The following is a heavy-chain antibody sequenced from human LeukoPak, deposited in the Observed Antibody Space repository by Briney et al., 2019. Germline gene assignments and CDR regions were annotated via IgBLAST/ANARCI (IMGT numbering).Heavy chain of an antibody. V-gene: IGHV3-30-3*01. CDR3: ARALSAEVAAALEY. CDR1: AFTFSSHA. CDR2: ISYDGSNK. D-gene: IGHD6-13*01. Sequence: PGRSLRLSCAAPAFTFSSHAMQLGPPAPRKGAGWGAVISYDGSNKYYADSVKGRFTISRDNSKNTLYLQMNSLRAEDTAVYYCARALSAEVAAALEYWGQGTLVTVSS. J-gene: IGHJ4*02.